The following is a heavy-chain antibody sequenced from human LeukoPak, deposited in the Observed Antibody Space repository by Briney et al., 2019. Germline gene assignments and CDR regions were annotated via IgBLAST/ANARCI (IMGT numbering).Heavy chain of an antibody. V-gene: IGHV3-23*01. J-gene: IGHJ5*02. CDR2: ISGSGGST. D-gene: IGHD6-13*01. Sequence: GGSLRLSCAASGFTFSSYAMSWVRQAPGKGLEWVSAISGSGGSTHYADSVKGRFTISRDNTKNTLYLQMNSLRAEDTAVYYCAKNWVASSWFNWFDPWGQGTLVTVSS. CDR3: AKNWVASSWFNWFDP. CDR1: GFTFSSYA.